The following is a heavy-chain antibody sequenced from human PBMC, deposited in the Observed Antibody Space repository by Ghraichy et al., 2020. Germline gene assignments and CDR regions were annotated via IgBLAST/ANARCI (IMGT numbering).Heavy chain of an antibody. D-gene: IGHD3-22*01. CDR3: AKDYDLRYYDSSGYPRGAYGMDV. V-gene: IGHV3-30*18. Sequence: GGSLRLSCAASGFTFSSYGMHWVRQAPGKGLEWVAVISYDGSNKDYADSVKGRFTISRDNSKNTLYLQMNSLRAEDTAVYYCAKDYDLRYYDSSGYPRGAYGMDVWGQGTTVTVSS. CDR1: GFTFSSYG. J-gene: IGHJ6*02. CDR2: ISYDGSNK.